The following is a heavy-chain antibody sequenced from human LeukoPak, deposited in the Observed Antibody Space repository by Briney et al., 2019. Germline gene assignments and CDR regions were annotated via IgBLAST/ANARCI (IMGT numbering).Heavy chain of an antibody. V-gene: IGHV3-48*04. CDR2: ISSSSSTI. Sequence: PGGSLRLSCAASGFTFSSYSMNWVRQAPGKGLEWVSYISSSSSTIYYADSVKGRFTISRDNAKNSLYLQMNSLRAEDTAVYYCARDLRRCPGSGSYYRPFDYWGQGTLVTVSS. J-gene: IGHJ4*02. CDR3: ARDLRRCPGSGSYYRPFDY. CDR1: GFTFSSYS. D-gene: IGHD1-26*01.